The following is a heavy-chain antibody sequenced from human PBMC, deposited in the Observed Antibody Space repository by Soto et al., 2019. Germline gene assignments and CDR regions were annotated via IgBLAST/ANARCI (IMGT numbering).Heavy chain of an antibody. CDR2: VNPNTGNT. CDR3: ARAYGEGAFDF. D-gene: IGHD1-26*01. V-gene: IGHV1-8*01. CDR1: GYTFRSYD. J-gene: IGHJ5*01. Sequence: QVQLVQSGAEVKKPGASVKVSCTGSGYTFRSYDIHWVRQATGQGLEWMGWVNPNTGNTGYAQKFQGRVTMTRDMSKSSAYMEVNSLTSEDTAIYYCARAYGEGAFDFWGQGTLVSVSS.